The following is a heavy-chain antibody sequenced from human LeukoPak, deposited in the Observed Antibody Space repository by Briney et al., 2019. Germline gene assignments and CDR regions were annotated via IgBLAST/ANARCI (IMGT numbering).Heavy chain of an antibody. Sequence: SVKVSCKASGGTLSSYTITWVRQAPGQGPEWMGGIIPVFDIANYAQKFQGRVTITADESTGTAYMELSSLRSEDTAVYYCARDSEYYFDYWGQGTLVTVSS. J-gene: IGHJ4*02. CDR3: ARDSEYYFDY. V-gene: IGHV1-69*13. CDR1: GGTLSSYT. CDR2: IIPVFDIA.